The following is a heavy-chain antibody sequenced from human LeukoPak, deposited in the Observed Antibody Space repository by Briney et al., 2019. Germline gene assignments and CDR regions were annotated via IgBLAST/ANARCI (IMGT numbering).Heavy chain of an antibody. CDR3: AELGTTMIGGV. Sequence: PGGSLRLSCAASGFTFSSYEMNWVRQAPGKVLEWVSYISSSGSTIYYADSVKGRFTISRDNAKNSLYLQINSLRAEDTAVYYCAELGTTMIGGVWGKGTTVTISS. CDR2: ISSSGSTI. D-gene: IGHD3-10*02. J-gene: IGHJ6*04. CDR1: GFTFSSYE. V-gene: IGHV3-48*03.